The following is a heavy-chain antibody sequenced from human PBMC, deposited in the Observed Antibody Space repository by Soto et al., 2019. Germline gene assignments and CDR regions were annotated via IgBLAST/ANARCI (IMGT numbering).Heavy chain of an antibody. Sequence: EVQLVESGGGVVPPGGSLRLSCAASGFTFSGYWMHWVRQAPGKGLMWVSSINGDGRTTNYADSVKGRFNISRENAKNTLYLQMNSLRAEDTAVYYCARAAYGEYWFDPWGQGTLVTVAS. J-gene: IGHJ5*02. CDR3: ARAAYGEYWFDP. CDR1: GFTFSGYW. CDR2: INGDGRTT. D-gene: IGHD4-17*01. V-gene: IGHV3-74*01.